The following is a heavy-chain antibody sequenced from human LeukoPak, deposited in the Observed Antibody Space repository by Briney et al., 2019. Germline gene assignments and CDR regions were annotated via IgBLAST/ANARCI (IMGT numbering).Heavy chain of an antibody. V-gene: IGHV3-30*03. CDR3: AREAAWGNWYFDL. CDR1: GFTFSRHG. Sequence: GGSLRLSCTASGFTFSRHGMHWVRQAPGKGLEWVAVIGDTGRAKYYADSVEGRFTASRDNSKNTLYLEMNSLRYDDTALYYCAREAAWGNWYFDLWGRGTLVTVSS. J-gene: IGHJ2*01. CDR2: IGDTGRAK. D-gene: IGHD3-16*01.